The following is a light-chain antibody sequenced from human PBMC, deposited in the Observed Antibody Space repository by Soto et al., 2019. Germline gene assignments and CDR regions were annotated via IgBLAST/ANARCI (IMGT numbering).Light chain of an antibody. CDR1: QSVSNNY. CDR2: DAS. V-gene: IGKV3-11*01. Sequence: EIVLTQSPGTLSLSPGERATLSCRASQSVSNNYLAWYQQKPGQAPRLLIYDASNRATGIPARFSGSGSGTDFTLTISSLEPEDFAVYYCQQRINWPPITFGQGTRLEI. CDR3: QQRINWPPIT. J-gene: IGKJ5*01.